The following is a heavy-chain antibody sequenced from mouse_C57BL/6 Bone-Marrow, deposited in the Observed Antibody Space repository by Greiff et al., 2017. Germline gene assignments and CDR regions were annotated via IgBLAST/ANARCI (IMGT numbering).Heavy chain of an antibody. D-gene: IGHD1-1*01. CDR2: INPSNGGT. CDR1: GYTFTSYW. V-gene: IGHV1-53*01. Sequence: QVQLQQPGTELVKPGASVKLSCKASGYTFTSYWMHWVKQRPGQGLEWIGNINPSNGGTNYNEKFKSKATLTVDKSSSTAYMQLSSLTSEDSAVYYCARKYYYGSSYLAWFAYWGQGTLVTVSA. CDR3: ARKYYYGSSYLAWFAY. J-gene: IGHJ3*01.